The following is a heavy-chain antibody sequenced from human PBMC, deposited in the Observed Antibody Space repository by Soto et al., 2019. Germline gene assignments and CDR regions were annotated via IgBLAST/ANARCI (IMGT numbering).Heavy chain of an antibody. J-gene: IGHJ4*02. CDR3: AREGQCLPRDGLRSSYYFDY. CDR1: GFNFSSYV. D-gene: IGHD6-19*01. V-gene: IGHV3-33*01. CDR2: IWYDGVNK. Sequence: QVQLVESGGGVVQPGRSLRLSCAASGFNFSSYVMHWVRQAPGKGLEWVAVIWYDGVNKYYADSVKGRFTISRDNSKNTLYLQMNSLRADDTAVYYCAREGQCLPRDGLRSSYYFDYWGQGTLVTVSS.